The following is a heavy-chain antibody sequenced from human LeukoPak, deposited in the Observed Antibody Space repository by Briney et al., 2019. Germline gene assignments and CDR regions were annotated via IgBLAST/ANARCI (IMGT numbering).Heavy chain of an antibody. J-gene: IGHJ4*02. V-gene: IGHV3-73*01. Sequence: GGSLRLSCAASGFSISGSSMHWVRQASGRGLEWVGRIGSKGNSYATAYAASVKGRFTISRDESKNTVYLQMNSLRAEDTAVYYCAKDPYRAASGLVDYWGQGTLVTVSS. D-gene: IGHD5-12*01. CDR1: GFSISGSS. CDR2: IGSKGNSYAT. CDR3: AKDPYRAASGLVDY.